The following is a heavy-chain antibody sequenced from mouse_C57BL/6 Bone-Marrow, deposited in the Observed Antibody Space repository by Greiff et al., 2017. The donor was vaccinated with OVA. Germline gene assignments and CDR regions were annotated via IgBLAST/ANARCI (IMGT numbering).Heavy chain of an antibody. J-gene: IGHJ4*01. Sequence: VQLQQSGAELARPGASVKLSCKASGYTFTSYGISWVKQRTGQGLEWIGEIYPRSGNTYYNEKFKGKATLTADKSSSTAYMELRSLTSEDSAVYFCAKGFYYYGSSGAMDYWGQGTSVTVSS. CDR1: GYTFTSYG. CDR2: IYPRSGNT. V-gene: IGHV1-81*01. D-gene: IGHD1-1*01. CDR3: AKGFYYYGSSGAMDY.